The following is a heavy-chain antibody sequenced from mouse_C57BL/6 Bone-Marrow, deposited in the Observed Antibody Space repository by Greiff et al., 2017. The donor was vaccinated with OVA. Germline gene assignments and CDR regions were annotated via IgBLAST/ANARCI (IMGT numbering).Heavy chain of an antibody. CDR2: IYPGSGST. CDR3: ARGGYSNYFYWYFDV. J-gene: IGHJ1*03. D-gene: IGHD2-5*01. V-gene: IGHV1-55*01. Sequence: VQLQQSGAELVKPGASVKMSCKASGYTFTSYWITWVKQRPGQGLEWIGDIYPGSGSTNYNEKFKSKATLTVDTSSSTAYMQLSSLTSEDSAVYYGARGGYSNYFYWYFDVWGTGTTVTVSS. CDR1: GYTFTSYW.